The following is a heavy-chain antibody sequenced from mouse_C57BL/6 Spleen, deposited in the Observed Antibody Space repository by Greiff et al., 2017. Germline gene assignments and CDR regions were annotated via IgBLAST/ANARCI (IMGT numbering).Heavy chain of an antibody. CDR3: ARSGLYYDYDEGFAY. D-gene: IGHD2-4*01. J-gene: IGHJ3*01. Sequence: VQLQQSGPELVKPGASVKISCKASGYSFTGYYMNWVKQSPEKSLEWIGEINPSTGGTTYNQKFKAKATLTVDKSSSTAYMQLKSLTSADSAVYYCARSGLYYDYDEGFAYWGQGTLVTVSA. CDR1: GYSFTGYY. V-gene: IGHV1-42*01. CDR2: INPSTGGT.